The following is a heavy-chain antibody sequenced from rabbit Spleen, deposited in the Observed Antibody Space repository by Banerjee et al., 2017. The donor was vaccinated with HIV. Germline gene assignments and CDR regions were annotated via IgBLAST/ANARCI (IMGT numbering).Heavy chain of an antibody. V-gene: IGHV1S45*01. Sequence: QSHLEEAGGDLVKPEGSLTLTCTAPGFSFSYGYVMFLVRQATGKGLEWIASINSFTGRPVYAAWAKDRFTISKASWTAVTLQMTSLTAADAARYFCARDLAGVISWNFDLWGPGTLVTVS. CDR3: ARDLAGVISWNFDL. CDR1: GFSFSYGYV. J-gene: IGHJ4*01. CDR2: INSFTGRP. D-gene: IGHD1-1*01.